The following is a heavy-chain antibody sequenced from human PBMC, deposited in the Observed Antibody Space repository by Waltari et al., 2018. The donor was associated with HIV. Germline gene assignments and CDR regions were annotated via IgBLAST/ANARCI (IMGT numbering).Heavy chain of an antibody. CDR2: ISVSGNTT. V-gene: IGHV3-23*01. J-gene: IGHJ4*01. Sequence: EVQLLESGGGLVQPGGSLRLSCAASGLNFSNYAMSWVRQAPGKGLEWVSSISVSGNTTFYADSVKGRFTISRDNSKNTLYLQMNSLRPDDTAVFYCAKDRLRGSSSSFDYWGHGTLVTVSS. D-gene: IGHD2-15*01. CDR3: AKDRLRGSSSSFDY. CDR1: GLNFSNYA.